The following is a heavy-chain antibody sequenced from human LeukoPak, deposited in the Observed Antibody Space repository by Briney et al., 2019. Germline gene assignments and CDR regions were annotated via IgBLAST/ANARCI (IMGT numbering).Heavy chain of an antibody. D-gene: IGHD5-18*01. CDR3: ARAGGTWERAPQLWFE. Sequence: SETLSLTCTVSGGSISSSSYYWGWIRQPPGMGLEWIGSIYYSGSTYYNPSLKSRVTISVDTSKNQFSLKLSSVTAADTAGYYCARAGGTWERAPQLWFEWGQGTLVTVSS. J-gene: IGHJ4*02. CDR2: IYYSGST. V-gene: IGHV4-39*07. CDR1: GGSISSSSYY.